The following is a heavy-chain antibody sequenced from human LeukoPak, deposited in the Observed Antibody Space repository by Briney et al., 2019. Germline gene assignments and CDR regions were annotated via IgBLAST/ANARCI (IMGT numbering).Heavy chain of an antibody. V-gene: IGHV1-69*01. D-gene: IGHD3-10*01. Sequence: ASVKVSCKASGGTFSSYAISWVRQAPGQGLEWMGGIIPIFGTANYAQKFQGRVTITADESTSTVYMELSSLRSEDTAVYYCVLNSRMVRDDAFDIWGQGTMVTVSS. J-gene: IGHJ3*02. CDR3: VLNSRMVRDDAFDI. CDR1: GGTFSSYA. CDR2: IIPIFGTA.